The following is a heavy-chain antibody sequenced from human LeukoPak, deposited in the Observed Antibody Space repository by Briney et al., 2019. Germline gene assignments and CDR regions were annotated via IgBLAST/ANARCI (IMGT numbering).Heavy chain of an antibody. CDR2: IDPNSGGT. CDR1: GYTFTGYP. J-gene: IGHJ4*02. CDR3: ASAAVYGDPTNPYFDY. D-gene: IGHD4-17*01. V-gene: IGHV1-2*02. Sequence: ASVKVSCKASGYTFTGYPMHWVRQAPGQGLEWMGRIDPNSGGTNYAQKFQGRVTMTRDTSINTAFMELSRLRSDDSAVYYCASAAVYGDPTNPYFDYWGQGTLVTVSS.